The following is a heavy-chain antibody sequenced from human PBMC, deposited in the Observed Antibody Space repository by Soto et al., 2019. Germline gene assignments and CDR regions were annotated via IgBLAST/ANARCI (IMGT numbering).Heavy chain of an antibody. D-gene: IGHD3-10*01. V-gene: IGHV1-18*01. CDR1: GYTYITNG. CDR3: ARGRYFATTHRQWWYFDF. CDR2: INPANGDR. J-gene: IGHJ2*01. Sequence: QVELVQSGPEVKRPGASVKVSCKASGYTYITNGINWVRQAPGQGLEWLGWINPANGDRKYAQKFKDRITMTSEPSTTTSYMELTNLRSDDTAVYFCARGRYFATTHRQWWYFDFWGRGTLVTVSS.